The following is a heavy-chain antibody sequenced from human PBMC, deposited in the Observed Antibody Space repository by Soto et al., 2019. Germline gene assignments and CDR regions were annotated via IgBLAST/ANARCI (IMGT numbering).Heavy chain of an antibody. CDR2: IYYDGTT. CDR3: ARDRRWLSRGPNNWFDP. CDR1: GGSISSGDYY. D-gene: IGHD2-21*01. J-gene: IGHJ5*02. Sequence: QVQLQESGPGLVKPSETLSLTCTVSGGSISSGDYYWTWTRQPPGKGLEWLGYIYYDGTTYYNPSLKSRLTMSIDTSKNQFSLKLNSLTAADTAVYYCARDRRWLSRGPNNWFDPWGQGTLVTVSS. V-gene: IGHV4-30-4*08.